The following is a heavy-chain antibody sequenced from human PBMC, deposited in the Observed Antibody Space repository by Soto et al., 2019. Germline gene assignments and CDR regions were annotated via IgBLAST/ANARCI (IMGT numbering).Heavy chain of an antibody. D-gene: IGHD5-18*01. CDR3: ARGPSYRDGFTYYYGMDV. Sequence: PSETLSLTCTVSGGSISSNSWSWVRQPAGKGLEWIGRINTSGSTTYTPSLRSRVTMSVDTSKNQFYLKLSSVTAADTAVYYCARGPSYRDGFTYYYGMDVWGQGITVTVSS. J-gene: IGHJ6*02. V-gene: IGHV4-4*07. CDR1: GGSISSNS. CDR2: INTSGST.